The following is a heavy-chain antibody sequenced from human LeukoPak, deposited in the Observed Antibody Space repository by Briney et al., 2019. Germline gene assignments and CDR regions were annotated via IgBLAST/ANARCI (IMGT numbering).Heavy chain of an antibody. Sequence: GRSLRLSCAASGFTFSSYGMHWVRQAPGEGLEWVAVISYDGSNKYYADSVKGRFTISRDNSKNTLYLQMNSLRAEDTAVYYCANVPTLYDISMDVWGQGTTVTVSS. J-gene: IGHJ6*02. D-gene: IGHD3-9*01. V-gene: IGHV3-30*18. CDR2: ISYDGSNK. CDR1: GFTFSSYG. CDR3: ANVPTLYDISMDV.